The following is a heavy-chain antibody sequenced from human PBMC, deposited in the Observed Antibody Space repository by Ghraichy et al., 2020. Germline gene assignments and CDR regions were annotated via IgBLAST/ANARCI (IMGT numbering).Heavy chain of an antibody. J-gene: IGHJ5*02. CDR2: IYSGGST. CDR3: ARDHLYNWNDVGS. D-gene: IGHD1-20*01. Sequence: GGSLRLSCAASGFTVSSNYMSWVRQAPGKGLEWVSVIYSGGSTYYADSVKGRFTISRDNSKNTLYLQMNSLRAEDTAVYYCARDHLYNWNDVGSWGQGTLVTVSS. CDR1: GFTVSSNY. V-gene: IGHV3-53*01.